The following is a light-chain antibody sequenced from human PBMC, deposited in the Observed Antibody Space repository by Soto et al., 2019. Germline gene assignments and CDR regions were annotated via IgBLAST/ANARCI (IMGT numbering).Light chain of an antibody. CDR2: RAS. Sequence: EIVLTQSPGTLSLSPGERATLSCRATQTVSNTYLAWYQHKPGQAPRLLIYRASTRATGIPERFSGSGSGTDLPLTIRRLEPEDSAIYYCQRDSKSPATFRRGIKVDIK. CDR3: QRDSKSPAT. V-gene: IGKV3-20*01. CDR1: QTVSNTY. J-gene: IGKJ3*01.